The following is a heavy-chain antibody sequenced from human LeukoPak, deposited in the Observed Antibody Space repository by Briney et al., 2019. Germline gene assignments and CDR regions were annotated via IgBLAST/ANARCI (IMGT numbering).Heavy chain of an antibody. J-gene: IGHJ4*02. V-gene: IGHV3-21*04. CDR1: GFTFSSYG. Sequence: GGSLRLSCAASGFTFSSYGMNWVRQAPGKGLEWVSSISSSSSYIYYADSVKGRFTISRDNAKNSLYLQMNSLRAEDTAVYYCARDPGRRITMVRGVMDWGQGTLVTVSS. D-gene: IGHD3-10*01. CDR3: ARDPGRRITMVRGVMD. CDR2: ISSSSSYI.